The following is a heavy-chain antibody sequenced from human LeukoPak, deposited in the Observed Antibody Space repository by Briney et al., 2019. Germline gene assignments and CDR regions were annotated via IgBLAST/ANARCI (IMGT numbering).Heavy chain of an antibody. V-gene: IGHV4-38-2*01. J-gene: IGHJ5*02. D-gene: IGHD4-11*01. CDR3: ARHDSYKWFDP. CDR1: GYSISSGYY. Sequence: SETLSLTCAVSGYSISSGYYWGWIRQPPGKGLERIGSIYHSGSTYYNPSLKSRVTISADTTKNQFSLEMSSVTAADTAVYYCARHDSYKWFDPWGQGTLVTVSS. CDR2: IYHSGST.